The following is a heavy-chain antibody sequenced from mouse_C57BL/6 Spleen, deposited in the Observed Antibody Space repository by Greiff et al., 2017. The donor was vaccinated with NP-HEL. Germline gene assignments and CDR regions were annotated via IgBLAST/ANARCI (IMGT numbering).Heavy chain of an antibody. CDR2: IHPNSGST. J-gene: IGHJ3*01. CDR3: ARDPSLLPLFAY. CDR1: GYTFTSYW. Sequence: QVQLQQPGAELVKPGASVKLSCKASGYTFTSYWMHWVKQRPGQGLEWIGMIHPNSGSTNYNEKFKSKATLTVDKSSSTAYMQLSSLTSEDSAVYYCARDPSLLPLFAYWGQGTLVTVSA. D-gene: IGHD1-1*01. V-gene: IGHV1-64*01.